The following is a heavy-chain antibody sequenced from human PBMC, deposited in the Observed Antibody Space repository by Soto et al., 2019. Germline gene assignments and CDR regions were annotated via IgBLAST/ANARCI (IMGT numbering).Heavy chain of an antibody. CDR1: GYTFTGYY. V-gene: IGHV1-2*02. Sequence: GGLVKVSCKASGYTFTGYYMHWVRQAPGQGLEWMGWINPNSGGTNYAQKFQGRVTMTRDTSISTAYMELSRLRSDDTAVYYCARGYCSSTSCYNSPYYYYGMDVWGQGTTVTVSS. D-gene: IGHD2-2*02. CDR2: INPNSGGT. CDR3: ARGYCSSTSCYNSPYYYYGMDV. J-gene: IGHJ6*02.